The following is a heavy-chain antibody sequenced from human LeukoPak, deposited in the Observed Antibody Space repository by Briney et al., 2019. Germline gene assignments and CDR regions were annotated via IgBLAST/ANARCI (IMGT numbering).Heavy chain of an antibody. J-gene: IGHJ3*02. CDR2: IYYSGST. V-gene: IGHV4-39*07. D-gene: IGHD2/OR15-2a*01. Sequence: SETLSLTCTVSGGSISSSSYYWGWIRQPPGKGLEWIGSIYYSGSTYYNPSLKSRVTISVDTSKNQFSLKLSSVTAADTAVYYCARGTVLLGGAFDIWGQGTMVTVSS. CDR3: ARGTVLLGGAFDI. CDR1: GGSISSSSYY.